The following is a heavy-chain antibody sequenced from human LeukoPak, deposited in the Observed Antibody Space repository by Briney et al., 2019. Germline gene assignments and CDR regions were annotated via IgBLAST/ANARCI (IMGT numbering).Heavy chain of an antibody. CDR1: GYTFTSYA. D-gene: IGHD6-13*01. CDR2: IIPIFGTA. Sequence: ASVKVSCKASGYTFTSYAIHWVRQAPGQGLEWMGGIIPIFGTANYAQKFQGRVTITADESTSTAYMELSSLRSEDTAVYYCAATSRGSSSWYPTGWGQGTLVTVSS. V-gene: IGHV1-69*13. CDR3: AATSRGSSSWYPTG. J-gene: IGHJ4*02.